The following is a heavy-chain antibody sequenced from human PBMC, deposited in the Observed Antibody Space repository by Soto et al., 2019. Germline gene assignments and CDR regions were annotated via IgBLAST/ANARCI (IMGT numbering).Heavy chain of an antibody. CDR3: ARVKDDDFWSGYYTTFDY. CDR2: IYGGGST. J-gene: IGHJ4*02. D-gene: IGHD3-3*01. V-gene: IGHV3-66*01. Sequence: GGSLRLSCAASGFTVGSNYMSWVRQAPGKGLECVSVIYGGGSTYYADSVKGRFTISRDNSKNTLYLQMNSLRAEDTAVYYCARVKDDDFWSGYYTTFDYWGQGT. CDR1: GFTVGSNY.